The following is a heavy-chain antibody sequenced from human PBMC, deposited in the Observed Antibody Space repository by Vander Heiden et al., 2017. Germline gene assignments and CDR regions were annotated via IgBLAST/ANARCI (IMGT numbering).Heavy chain of an antibody. V-gene: IGHV3-30-3*01. CDR2: ISYDGSNK. Sequence: QVQLVESGGGVVQPGRSLRLSCAASGFTFSSYAMHWVRQAPGKGLEWVAVISYDGSNKYYADSVKGRFTISRDNSKNTLYLQMNSLRAEDTAVYYCVRDGFAGWGVYWGQGTLVTVSS. J-gene: IGHJ4*02. CDR3: VRDGFAGWGVY. CDR1: GFTFSSYA. D-gene: IGHD6-19*01.